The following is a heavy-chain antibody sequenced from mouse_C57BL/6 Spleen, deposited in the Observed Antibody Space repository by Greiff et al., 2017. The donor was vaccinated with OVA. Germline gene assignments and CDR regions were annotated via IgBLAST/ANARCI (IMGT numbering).Heavy chain of an antibody. J-gene: IGHJ4*01. Sequence: QVQLQQSGPELVKPGASVKISCKASGYAFSSSWMNWVKQRPGKGLEWIGRIYPGDGDTNYNGRFKGKATLTADKSSSTAYMQLSSLTSEDSAVYFCARGGSHRGAMDYWGQGTSVTVSS. V-gene: IGHV1-82*01. CDR3: ARGGSHRGAMDY. CDR2: IYPGDGDT. D-gene: IGHD3-1*01. CDR1: GYAFSSSW.